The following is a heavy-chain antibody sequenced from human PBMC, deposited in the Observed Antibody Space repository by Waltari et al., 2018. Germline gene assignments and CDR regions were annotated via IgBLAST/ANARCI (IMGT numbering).Heavy chain of an antibody. J-gene: IGHJ4*02. V-gene: IGHV4-34*01. CDR2: INHMGST. Sequence: VQLQQWGAGLLKPSETLSLTCAVYGGSFSGYYWSWIRQPPGKGLEWIGEINHMGSTNYNPALKSRVTISVDTSKNQFSLKLSSVTAADTAVYYCARGGRITIFGVVITRYYFDYWGQGTLVTVSS. CDR3: ARGGRITIFGVVITRYYFDY. D-gene: IGHD3-3*01. CDR1: GGSFSGYY.